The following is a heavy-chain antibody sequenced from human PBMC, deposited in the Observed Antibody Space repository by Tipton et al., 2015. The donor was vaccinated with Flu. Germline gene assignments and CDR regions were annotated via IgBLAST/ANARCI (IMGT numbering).Heavy chain of an antibody. CDR1: GFTFNSYA. J-gene: IGHJ6*02. CDR2: ISGSGGST. Sequence: SLRLSCAASGFTFNSYAVSWVRQAPGKGLEWVSLISGSGGSTYYADSVRGRFTITRDNSKNNVHLQMNNLRVADTAVYFCAREGPSDYGMDVWGQGTTVTVSS. V-gene: IGHV3-23*01. CDR3: AREGPSDYGMDV.